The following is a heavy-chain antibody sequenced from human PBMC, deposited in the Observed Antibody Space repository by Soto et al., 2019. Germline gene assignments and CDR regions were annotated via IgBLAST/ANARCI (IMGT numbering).Heavy chain of an antibody. CDR3: AREWYYDFWSGYKENYGMDV. Sequence: QVQLQESGPGLVKPSQTLSLTCTVSGGYISSGDYYWSWIRQPPGKGLEWIGYIYYSGSTYYNPSLKSRVSISVDSSKNQFSLKFSSVTAADSAVYYCAREWYYDFWSGYKENYGMDVWGQGTTVTVSS. CDR1: GGYISSGDYY. D-gene: IGHD3-3*01. J-gene: IGHJ6*02. V-gene: IGHV4-30-4*01. CDR2: IYYSGST.